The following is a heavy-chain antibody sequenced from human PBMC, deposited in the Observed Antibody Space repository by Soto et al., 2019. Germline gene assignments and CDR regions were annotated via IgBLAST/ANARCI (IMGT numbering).Heavy chain of an antibody. J-gene: IGHJ6*02. CDR2: IGESGTPT. Sequence: GGSLRLSCAAAGFTFSSYAMKWVRQAPGKGLEWVSLIGESGTPTYYADSVKGRFTISRDNSGNTLFREMYSLRAEDTAVYYCARYIPGVRYYGMDVWGQGTTVTVSS. D-gene: IGHD2-2*01. CDR1: GFTFSSYA. CDR3: ARYIPGVRYYGMDV. V-gene: IGHV3-23*01.